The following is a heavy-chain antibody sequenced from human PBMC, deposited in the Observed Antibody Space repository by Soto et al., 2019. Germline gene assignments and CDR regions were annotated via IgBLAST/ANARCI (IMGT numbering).Heavy chain of an antibody. Sequence: EVQLLDSGGGLVQPGGSLRLSCAASGFTFSSSAMSWVRHAPGKGLEWVSAVSGSGGTTYYADSVRGRFTISRDNSKNTLYLQMNSLRAEDTAIYFCARCTVETIVTSGWCHYLDPWGQGTLVTVSS. J-gene: IGHJ5*02. CDR2: VSGSGGTT. CDR1: GFTFSSSA. CDR3: ARCTVETIVTSGWCHYLDP. D-gene: IGHD6-19*01. V-gene: IGHV3-23*01.